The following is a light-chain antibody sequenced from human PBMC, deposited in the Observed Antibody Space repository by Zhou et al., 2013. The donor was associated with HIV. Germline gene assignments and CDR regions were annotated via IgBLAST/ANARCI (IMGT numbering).Light chain of an antibody. CDR1: QSISSW. Sequence: DIQMTQSPSTLSASVGDRVTITCRASQSISSWLAWYQQKPGKAPKLLIYAASTLQSGVPSRFSGSGSGTHFTLTIRSLQPEDLATYYCQQSYTAPWTFGQGTKVEIK. J-gene: IGKJ1*01. V-gene: IGKV1-39*01. CDR2: AAS. CDR3: QQSYTAPWT.